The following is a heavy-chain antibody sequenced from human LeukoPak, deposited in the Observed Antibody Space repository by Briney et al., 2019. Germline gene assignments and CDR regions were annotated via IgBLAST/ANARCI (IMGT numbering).Heavy chain of an antibody. CDR1: GYTFTSYD. Sequence: GASVKVSCKSSGYTFTSYDINWVRQTPGQGLEGMGGIIPIFGTANYAQKFQGRVTITADESTSTAYMELSSLRSEDTAVYYCARGLSYYYDSSGYGIDYWGQGTLVTVSS. CDR3: ARGLSYYYDSSGYGIDY. D-gene: IGHD3-22*01. CDR2: IIPIFGTA. J-gene: IGHJ4*02. V-gene: IGHV1-69*13.